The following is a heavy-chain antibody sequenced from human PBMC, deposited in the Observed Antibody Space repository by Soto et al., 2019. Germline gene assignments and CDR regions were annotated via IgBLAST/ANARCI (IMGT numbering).Heavy chain of an antibody. D-gene: IGHD2-2*01. J-gene: IGHJ6*03. CDR2: IYYSGST. CDR3: AGRDCSGTNCYYLDYYYMDV. V-gene: IGHV4-59*08. CDR1: GGSFSSYY. Sequence: PSETLSLTCTVSGGSFSSYYWTWIRQSPWKGLEWIGYIYYSGSTDYNPSLRGRLAISIDTSKNQFSLRLNSMTAADTAVYYCAGRDCSGTNCYYLDYYYMDVWGKGTTVTVSS.